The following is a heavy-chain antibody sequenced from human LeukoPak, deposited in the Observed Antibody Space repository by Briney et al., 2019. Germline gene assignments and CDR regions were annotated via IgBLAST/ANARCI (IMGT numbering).Heavy chain of an antibody. J-gene: IGHJ6*02. CDR3: ARQIIAAGKDYYGMDV. CDR2: IYTSGST. V-gene: IGHV4-4*07. D-gene: IGHD6-13*01. Sequence: SETLSLTCTVSGGSISSYYWTWIRQPAGKGLEWIGRIYTSGSTNYNPSLKSRVTMSVDTSNNQFSLNLSSVTAADTAVYYCARQIIAAGKDYYGMDVWGQGTTVTVSS. CDR1: GGSISSYY.